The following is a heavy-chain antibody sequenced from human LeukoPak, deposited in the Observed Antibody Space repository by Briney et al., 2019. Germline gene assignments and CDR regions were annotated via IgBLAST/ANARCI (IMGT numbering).Heavy chain of an antibody. CDR2: IYYSGST. CDR1: GGSISSGDYY. CDR3: AGGASYYYYGMDV. V-gene: IGHV4-30-4*01. J-gene: IGHJ6*02. Sequence: SQTLSLTCTVSGGSISSGDYYWSWIRQPPGKGLEWIGYIYYSGSTYYNPSLKSRVTISVDTSKNQFSLKLSSVTAADTAVYYCAGGASYYYYGMDVWGQGTTVTTSS.